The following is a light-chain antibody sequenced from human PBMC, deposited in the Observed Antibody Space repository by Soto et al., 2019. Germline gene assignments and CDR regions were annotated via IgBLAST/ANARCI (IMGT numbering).Light chain of an antibody. CDR3: QQYNSYLYT. CDR1: QSISSW. CDR2: DAS. V-gene: IGKV1-5*01. Sequence: DIQMTQSPSTLSASVGDRVTITCRASQSISSWLAWYQQKPGKAPKLLIYDASSLGSGVPSRFSGSGSGTEFTLTIIILQPDDFATYYCQQYNSYLYTFGQGTKLEIK. J-gene: IGKJ2*01.